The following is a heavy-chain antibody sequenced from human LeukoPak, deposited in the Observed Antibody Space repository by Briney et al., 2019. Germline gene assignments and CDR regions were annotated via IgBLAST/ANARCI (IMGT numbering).Heavy chain of an antibody. CDR1: GYSFTSYW. V-gene: IGHV5-51*01. CDR2: IYPGDSDT. Sequence: HGESLKISCKGSGYSFTSYWIGWVRQMPGKGLEWMGIIYPGDSDTRYSPSFQGQVTISADKSISTAYLQWSSLKASDTAMYYCXXXXXXXXXXXRYWXQGTLVXV. CDR3: XXXXXXXXXXXRY. J-gene: IGHJ4*02.